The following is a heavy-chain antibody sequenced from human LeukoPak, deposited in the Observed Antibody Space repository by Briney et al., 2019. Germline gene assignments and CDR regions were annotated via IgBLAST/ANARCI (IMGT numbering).Heavy chain of an antibody. Sequence: ASVKVSCKASGYTFTGYHIHWVRQAPGQGLEWMGWINPNSGGTNYAQNFQGRVTMTRDTSISTAYMELSRLRSDDTAVYYCARAGGYSYGLYYYYYYMDVWGKGTTVTISS. V-gene: IGHV1-2*02. CDR3: ARAGGYSYGLYYYYYYMDV. CDR2: INPNSGGT. D-gene: IGHD5-18*01. J-gene: IGHJ6*03. CDR1: GYTFTGYH.